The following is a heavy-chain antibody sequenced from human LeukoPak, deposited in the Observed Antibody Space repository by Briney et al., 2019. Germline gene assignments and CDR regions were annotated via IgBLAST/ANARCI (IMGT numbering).Heavy chain of an antibody. J-gene: IGHJ4*02. CDR2: IYYSGST. V-gene: IGHV4-59*01. CDR1: GGSISSYY. Sequence: PSETLSLTCTVSGGSISSYYWSWIRQPPGEGLEWIGYIYYSGSTNYNPSLKSRVTISIDTSKNQFSLKLSSVTAADTAVYYCARSTEDYYDSSGSLDYWGQGTLVTVSS. D-gene: IGHD3-22*01. CDR3: ARSTEDYYDSSGSLDY.